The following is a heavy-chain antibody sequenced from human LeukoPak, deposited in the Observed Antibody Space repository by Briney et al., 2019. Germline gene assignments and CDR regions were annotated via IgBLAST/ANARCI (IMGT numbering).Heavy chain of an antibody. CDR1: GFSVSSNY. V-gene: IGHV3-23*01. CDR2: ISGSGGST. D-gene: IGHD6-13*01. Sequence: GGSLRLSCAASGFSVSSNYMSWVRQAPGKGLEWVSAISGSGGSTYYADSVKGRFTISRDNSKNTLYLQMNSLRAEDTAVYYCAKGSSAAGTKHPYYYYYYMDVRGKGTTVTISS. CDR3: AKGSSAAGTKHPYYYYYYMDV. J-gene: IGHJ6*03.